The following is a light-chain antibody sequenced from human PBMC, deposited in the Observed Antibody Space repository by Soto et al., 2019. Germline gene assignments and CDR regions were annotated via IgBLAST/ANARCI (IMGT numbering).Light chain of an antibody. J-gene: IGKJ1*01. CDR2: GAY. V-gene: IGKV3-15*01. CDR3: QQYNNWPRT. Sequence: EIVMTQSPATLSVSPGGRATLSCRASQSVSSNLAWYQQKPGQAPRLLIYGAYTRATGISARFSGSGSGTEFTLTISSLQSEDFAVYYCQQYNNWPRTFGRGTKVDIK. CDR1: QSVSSN.